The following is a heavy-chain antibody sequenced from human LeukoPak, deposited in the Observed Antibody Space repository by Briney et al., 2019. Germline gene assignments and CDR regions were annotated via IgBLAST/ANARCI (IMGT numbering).Heavy chain of an antibody. D-gene: IGHD6-19*01. Sequence: PSETLSLTCTVSGYSISSGYYWGWIRQPPGKGLEWIGSIYHSGSTYYNPSLKSRVTISVDTSKNQFSLKLSSVTAADTAVYYCARDTSGGWYSLDWFDPWGQGTLVTVSS. CDR3: ARDTSGGWYSLDWFDP. CDR1: GYSISSGYY. V-gene: IGHV4-38-2*02. J-gene: IGHJ5*02. CDR2: IYHSGST.